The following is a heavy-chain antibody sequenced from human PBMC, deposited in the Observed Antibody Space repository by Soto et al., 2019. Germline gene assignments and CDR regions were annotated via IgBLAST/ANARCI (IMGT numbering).Heavy chain of an antibody. V-gene: IGHV1-8*01. CDR2: MNPNSGNT. CDR3: ARGQTKRKIFGVVISPRWFDP. Sequence: ASVKVSCKASGYTFTSYDIKWVRQATGQGLEWIGWMNPNSGNTGYAQKFQGRVTMTRNTSISTAYMELSSLRSEDTAVYYCARGQTKRKIFGVVISPRWFDPWGQGTLVTVSS. D-gene: IGHD3-3*01. CDR1: GYTFTSYD. J-gene: IGHJ5*02.